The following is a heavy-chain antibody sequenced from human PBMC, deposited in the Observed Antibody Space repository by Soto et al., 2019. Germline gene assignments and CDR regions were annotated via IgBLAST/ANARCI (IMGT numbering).Heavy chain of an antibody. J-gene: IGHJ5*02. Sequence: GATLSNPTQTLTLTCTFSSFSHSTSGQGVGWIRQPPANALEWISLNYWNDDKRYSPSLNSRLTITKQTCKNHVVLTMTNIDPVDTDRYCCAHNVIMIHWPHWFNPWGQGXLVTVSS. D-gene: IGHD3-16*01. CDR1: SFSHSTSGQG. CDR2: NYWNDDK. V-gene: IGHV2-5*01. CDR3: AHNVIMIHWPHWFNP.